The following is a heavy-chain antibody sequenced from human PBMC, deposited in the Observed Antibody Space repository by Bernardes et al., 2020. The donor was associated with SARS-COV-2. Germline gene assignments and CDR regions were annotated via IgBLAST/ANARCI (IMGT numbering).Heavy chain of an antibody. V-gene: IGHV4-59*01. CDR3: AREGARNYDILTGYTRPYYFDY. D-gene: IGHD3-9*01. CDR1: GCSIISSY. Sequence: TLSLPCTVSGCSIISSYWIWIRQPPGKGLEWIGYLYYSGSTNYNPSLKSRVTISVDTSKNQFSLKLSSVTAADTAVYYCAREGARNYDILTGYTRPYYFDYWGQGTLVTVSS. CDR2: LYYSGST. J-gene: IGHJ4*02.